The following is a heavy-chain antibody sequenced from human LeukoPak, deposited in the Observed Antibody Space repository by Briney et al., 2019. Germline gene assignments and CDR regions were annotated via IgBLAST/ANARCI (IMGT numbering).Heavy chain of an antibody. Sequence: PGGSLRPSCAASGFTFSSYSMNWVRPAPGKGLEWVSSISSSSSYIYYADSVKGRFTISRDNAKNSLYLQMNSLRADDTALYYCARDLSSGWYYFDYWGQGTLVTVSS. CDR3: ARDLSSGWYYFDY. CDR1: GFTFSSYS. CDR2: ISSSSSYI. D-gene: IGHD6-19*01. J-gene: IGHJ4*02. V-gene: IGHV3-21*01.